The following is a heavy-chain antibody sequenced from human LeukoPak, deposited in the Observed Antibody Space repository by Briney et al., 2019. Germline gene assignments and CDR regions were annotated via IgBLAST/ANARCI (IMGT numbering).Heavy chain of an antibody. CDR1: GGSISSGSYY. D-gene: IGHD3-3*01. Sequence: PSQTLSLTCTVSGGSISSGSYYWSWIRQPAGKGLEWIGRIYTSGSTNYNPSLNSRVTISVDTSKNQFSLNLSSVTAADTAAYYCARGDYDFLDPWGQGTLVTVSS. J-gene: IGHJ5*02. V-gene: IGHV4-61*02. CDR2: IYTSGST. CDR3: ARGDYDFLDP.